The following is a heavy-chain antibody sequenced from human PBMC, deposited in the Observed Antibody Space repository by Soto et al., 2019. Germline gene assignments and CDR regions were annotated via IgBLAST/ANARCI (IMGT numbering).Heavy chain of an antibody. CDR3: ARERAAYYDILTGYYNPYY. CDR2: IWYDGSNK. CDR1: GFTFSSYG. D-gene: IGHD3-9*01. J-gene: IGHJ4*02. V-gene: IGHV3-33*01. Sequence: QVQLVESGGGVVQPGRSLRLSCAASGFTFSSYGMHWVRQAPGKGLEWVAVIWYDGSNKYYADSVKGRFTISRDNSKNTLYLQMNSLRAEDTAVYYCARERAAYYDILTGYYNPYYWGQGTLVTVFS.